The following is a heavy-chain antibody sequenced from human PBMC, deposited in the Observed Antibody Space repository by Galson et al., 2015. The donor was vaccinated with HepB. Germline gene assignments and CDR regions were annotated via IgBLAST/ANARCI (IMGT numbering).Heavy chain of an antibody. CDR3: ARVRRFAKEFDS. Sequence: QSGAEVKKPGESLRISCQTSGYTFTTYWISWVRQMPGKGLEWMGKIDPSDSYHKYSPSFQGHVTISTDKSINTAYLQWSSLKAADTAMYYCARVRRFAKEFDSWGQGTLVTVSS. CDR1: GYTFTTYW. J-gene: IGHJ4*02. D-gene: IGHD3-16*01. V-gene: IGHV5-10-1*01. CDR2: IDPSDSYH.